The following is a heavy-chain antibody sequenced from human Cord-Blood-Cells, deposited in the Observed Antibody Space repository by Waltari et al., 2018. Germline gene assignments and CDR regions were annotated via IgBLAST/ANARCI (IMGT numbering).Heavy chain of an antibody. Sequence: EVQLLESGGGLVQPGGSLRLSCAASGFTFSSYAMSWVRQAPGKGLEWVSAISGSGGSTYYADSVKGRFTISRDNSKNTLYLQMNSLRAEDTAVYYCAKDLTGTTLYYYYGMDVWSQGTTVTVSS. V-gene: IGHV3-23*01. D-gene: IGHD1-7*01. CDR1: GFTFSSYA. CDR2: ISGSGGST. J-gene: IGHJ6*02. CDR3: AKDLTGTTLYYYYGMDV.